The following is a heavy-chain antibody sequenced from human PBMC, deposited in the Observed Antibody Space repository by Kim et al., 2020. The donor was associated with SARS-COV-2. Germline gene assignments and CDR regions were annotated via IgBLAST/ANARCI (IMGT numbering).Heavy chain of an antibody. Sequence: GGSLRLSCAASGFTFSSYAMSWVRQAPGKGLEWVSAISGSGGSTYYADSVKGRFTISRDNSKNTLYLQMNSLRAEDTAVYYCAKDLAYCSSTSCYTGGMFFDYWGQGTLVTVSS. CDR2: ISGSGGST. J-gene: IGHJ4*02. CDR1: GFTFSSYA. D-gene: IGHD2-2*02. V-gene: IGHV3-23*01. CDR3: AKDLAYCSSTSCYTGGMFFDY.